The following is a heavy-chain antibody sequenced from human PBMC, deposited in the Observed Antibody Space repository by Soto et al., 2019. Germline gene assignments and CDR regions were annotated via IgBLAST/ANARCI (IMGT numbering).Heavy chain of an antibody. CDR2: IKQDGSEK. Sequence: EVQLVESGGGLVQPGGSLRLSCAASGFTFSSYWMSWVRQAPGKGLEWVANIKQDGSEKYYVDPVKGRFTISRDNAKNSLYLQMNSLRAEDTAVYYCARDGGCTNGVCSEFDYWGQGTLVTVSS. J-gene: IGHJ4*02. D-gene: IGHD2-8*01. CDR3: ARDGGCTNGVCSEFDY. CDR1: GFTFSSYW. V-gene: IGHV3-7*01.